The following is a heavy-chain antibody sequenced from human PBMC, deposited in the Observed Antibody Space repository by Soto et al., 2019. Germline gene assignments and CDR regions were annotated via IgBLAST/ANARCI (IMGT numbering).Heavy chain of an antibody. CDR2: LTGSGDST. CDR3: AKGTAVTTGDMAY. Sequence: EVQLLESGGGLVQPGGSLRLSCAASGFTFSSFAMTWDRQAPGKGLEWVSSLTGSGDSTYYADSVKGRFTISRDNSKNTLYLQMNSLRADDTALYYCAKGTAVTTGDMAYWGQGTLVTVSS. D-gene: IGHD4-17*01. V-gene: IGHV3-23*01. CDR1: GFTFSSFA. J-gene: IGHJ4*02.